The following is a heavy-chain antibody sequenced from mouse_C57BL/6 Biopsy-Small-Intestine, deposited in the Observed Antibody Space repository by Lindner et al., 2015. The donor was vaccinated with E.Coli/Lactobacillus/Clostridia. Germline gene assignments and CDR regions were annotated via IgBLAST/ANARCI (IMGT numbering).Heavy chain of an antibody. CDR1: GYIFNTYG. CDR2: ISGQNGKT. D-gene: IGHD1-1*01. Sequence: SVKVSCKASGYIFNTYGITWVRQAPGQGLEWMGWISGQNGKTSYGQKFQGRVTMTTDTSTRTAYMKLESLTSDDTAVYFCLRGAVGEVYDYWGQGTLVTVSS. J-gene: IGHJ4*01. CDR3: LRGAVGEVYDY. V-gene: IGHV1-85*01.